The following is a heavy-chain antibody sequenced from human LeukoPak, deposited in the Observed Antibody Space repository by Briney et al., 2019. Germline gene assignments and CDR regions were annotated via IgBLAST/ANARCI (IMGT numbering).Heavy chain of an antibody. D-gene: IGHD6-13*01. J-gene: IGHJ4*02. CDR3: ARDPSSSYSFDY. Sequence: GASVKVSCKVSGYTLTELSMHWVRQAPGKGLEWMGGFDPEDGETIYAQKFQGRVTMTRDTSTSTVYMELSSLRSEDTAVYYCARDPSSSYSFDYWGQGTLVTVSS. V-gene: IGHV1-24*01. CDR1: GYTLTELS. CDR2: FDPEDGET.